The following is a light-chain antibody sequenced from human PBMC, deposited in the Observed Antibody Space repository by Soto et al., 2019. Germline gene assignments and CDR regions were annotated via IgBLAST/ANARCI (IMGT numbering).Light chain of an antibody. Sequence: EIVLTQSPGTLSLSPGERATLSCRASQSVSSSYLAWNQQKPSQAPRLLIYGASSRATGIPDRFSGNGSGTDFSLTISRLEPEDFAVYYCQQYGSSPLFGQGTRLEIK. CDR1: QSVSSSY. CDR2: GAS. J-gene: IGKJ5*01. CDR3: QQYGSSPL. V-gene: IGKV3-20*01.